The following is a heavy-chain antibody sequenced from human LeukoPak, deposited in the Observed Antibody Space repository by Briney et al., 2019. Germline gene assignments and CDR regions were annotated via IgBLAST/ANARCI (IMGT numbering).Heavy chain of an antibody. CDR3: ARDPYCSSTSCPYWYFDL. CDR2: IYYSGGT. D-gene: IGHD2-2*01. V-gene: IGHV4-59*01. Sequence: SETLSLTCTVSGGSISSYYWSWIRQPPGKGLEWIGYIYYSGGTNYNPSLKSRVTISVDTSKNQFSLKLSSVTAADTAVYYCARDPYCSSTSCPYWYFDLWGRGTLVTVSS. CDR1: GGSISSYY. J-gene: IGHJ2*01.